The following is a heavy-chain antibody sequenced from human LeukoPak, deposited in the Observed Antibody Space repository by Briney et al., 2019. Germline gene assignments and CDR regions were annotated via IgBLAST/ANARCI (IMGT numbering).Heavy chain of an antibody. CDR2: INAGNGNT. D-gene: IGHD4-17*01. CDR1: GYTFTSYA. V-gene: IGHV1-3*01. J-gene: IGHJ4*02. Sequence: ASVKVPCKASGYTFTSYAMHWVRQAPGQRLEWMGWINAGNGNTKYSQKFQGRVTITRDTSASTAYMELSSLRSEDTAVYYCARVDYGDSYFDYWGQGTLVTVSS. CDR3: ARVDYGDSYFDY.